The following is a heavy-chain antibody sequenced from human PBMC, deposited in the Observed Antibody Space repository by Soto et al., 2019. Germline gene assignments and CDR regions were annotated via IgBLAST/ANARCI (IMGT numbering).Heavy chain of an antibody. D-gene: IGHD2-15*01. CDR1: GDSISSRSYY. J-gene: IGHJ5*02. Sequence: SETLSLTCTVTGDSISSRSYYWGWIRQHPGKGLEWIGYIYYSGSTYYNPSLKSRVTISVDTSKNQFSLKLSSVTAADTAVYYCARDMISSSGSHFYSNWFDPWGQGTLVTVSS. CDR3: ARDMISSSGSHFYSNWFDP. CDR2: IYYSGST. V-gene: IGHV4-31*03.